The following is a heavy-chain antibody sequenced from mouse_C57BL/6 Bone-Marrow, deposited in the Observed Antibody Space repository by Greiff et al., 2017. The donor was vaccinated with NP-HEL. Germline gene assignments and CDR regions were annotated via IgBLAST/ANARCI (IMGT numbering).Heavy chain of an antibody. D-gene: IGHD1-1*01. CDR3: ARRGYYGSSYLDWYFDV. CDR1: GYAFSSSW. Sequence: VKLQQSGPELVKPGASVKISCKASGYAFSSSWMNWVKQRPGKGLEWIGRIYPGDGDTNYNGKFKGKATLTADKSSSTAYMQLSSLTSEDSAVYFCARRGYYGSSYLDWYFDVWGTGTTVTVSS. J-gene: IGHJ1*03. CDR2: IYPGDGDT. V-gene: IGHV1-82*01.